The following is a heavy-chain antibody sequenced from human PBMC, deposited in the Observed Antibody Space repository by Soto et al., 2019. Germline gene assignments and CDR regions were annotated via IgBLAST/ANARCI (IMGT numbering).Heavy chain of an antibody. V-gene: IGHV3-30*03. J-gene: IGHJ4*02. CDR1: GLTFSTSV. CDR3: TGEVASGY. Sequence: QVQLVESGGGVVQPGRSLRLSCAASGLTFSTSVLHWVRQAPGKGLEWVAVISRDGGTKYYADSVKGRFTISRDNSRNTLFLEMNSLRGDDMAVYYCTGEVASGYWGQGTLVTVSS. D-gene: IGHD2-8*02. CDR2: ISRDGGTK.